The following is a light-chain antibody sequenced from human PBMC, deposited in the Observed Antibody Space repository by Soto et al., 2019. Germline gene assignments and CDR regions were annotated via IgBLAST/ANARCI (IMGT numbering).Light chain of an antibody. CDR2: AAS. CDR3: LQDYNYPWT. Sequence: AIEMTQSPSSLSASVGDRVTITCRASQGIRNDLGWYQQKPGKAPELLIYAASSLQSGVPSRFSGSGSGTDFTLTISSLQPEDFATYYCLQDYNYPWTFGQGTKVEIK. CDR1: QGIRND. J-gene: IGKJ1*01. V-gene: IGKV1-6*01.